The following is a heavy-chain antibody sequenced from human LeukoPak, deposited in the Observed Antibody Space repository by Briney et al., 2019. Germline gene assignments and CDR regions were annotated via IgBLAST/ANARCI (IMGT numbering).Heavy chain of an antibody. CDR2: ISYDGSNK. Sequence: GGSLRLSCAASGFTFSNYGMHWVRQAPGKGLEWEAVISYDGSNKYYSDSVKGRFTISRDDSKYTLYLQMNSLRAEDTAVYYCAKTQLATFDYWGQGTLVTVSS. J-gene: IGHJ4*02. CDR3: AKTQLATFDY. CDR1: GFTFSNYG. V-gene: IGHV3-30*18. D-gene: IGHD6-13*01.